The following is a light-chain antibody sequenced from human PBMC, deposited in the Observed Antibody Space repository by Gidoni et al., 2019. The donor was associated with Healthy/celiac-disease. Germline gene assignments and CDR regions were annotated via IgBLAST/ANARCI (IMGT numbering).Light chain of an antibody. CDR2: AAS. J-gene: IGKJ1*01. CDR3: QQSYSTPT. V-gene: IGKV1-39*01. CDR1: QSISSY. Sequence: DIQITQSPSSLSASVGDRVTITCRASQSISSYLNWYQQKPGKAPKLLIYAASSLQSGVPSRFSGSGSGTDFTLTISSLQPEDFATYYCQQSYSTPTFXQXTKVEIK.